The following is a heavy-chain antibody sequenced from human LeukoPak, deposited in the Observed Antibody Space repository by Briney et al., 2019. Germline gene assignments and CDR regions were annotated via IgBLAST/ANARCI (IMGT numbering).Heavy chain of an antibody. Sequence: GGSLILSCAASGFTFSSYAMSWVRQAPGKGLEWVSVISGSGGSTYYADSAKGRFTISRDNSKNTLYLQMNSLRVEDTAGYYCAKSPVPYCSGGSCYGMDVWGQGTTVTVSS. V-gene: IGHV3-23*01. CDR1: GFTFSSYA. J-gene: IGHJ6*02. CDR2: ISGSGGST. CDR3: AKSPVPYCSGGSCYGMDV. D-gene: IGHD2-15*01.